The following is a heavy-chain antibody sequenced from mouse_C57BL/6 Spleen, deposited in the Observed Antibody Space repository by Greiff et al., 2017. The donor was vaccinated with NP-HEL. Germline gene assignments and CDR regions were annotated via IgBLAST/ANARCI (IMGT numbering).Heavy chain of an antibody. J-gene: IGHJ3*01. CDR2: IRSKSNNYAT. V-gene: IGHV10-1*01. Sequence: EVQLVESGGGLVQPKGSLKLSCAASGFSFNTYAMNWVRQAPGKGLEWVARIRSKSNNYATYYADSVKDRFTISRDDSETMLYLQMNNLKTEDTAMYYCVRHGPHGGFAYWGQGTLVTVSA. CDR1: GFSFNTYA. CDR3: VRHGPHGGFAY.